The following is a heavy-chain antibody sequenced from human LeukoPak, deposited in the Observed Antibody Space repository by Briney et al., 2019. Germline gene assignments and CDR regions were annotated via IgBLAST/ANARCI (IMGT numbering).Heavy chain of an antibody. CDR2: IYYSGGA. J-gene: IGHJ6*02. CDR3: ARGFGAPNYYGMGV. V-gene: IGHV4-31*03. D-gene: IGHD3-10*01. Sequence: SETLSLTCTVSGGSISGGAYYWSWIRQHPGKGLEWIGYIYYSGGAYYDPSLRSRVTISVDTSNNHFSLRLTSVTAADTAVYYCARGFGAPNYYGMGVWGQGTSVTVSS. CDR1: GGSISGGAYY.